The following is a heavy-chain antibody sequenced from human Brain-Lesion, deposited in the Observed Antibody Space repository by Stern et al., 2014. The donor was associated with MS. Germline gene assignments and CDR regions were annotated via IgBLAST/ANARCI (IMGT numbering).Heavy chain of an antibody. Sequence: QVQLQESGPGLVKPSETLSLTCTVAGGSVSSTSYAWAWIRQPPGKGLEWIGTIYYSGNTHYSPSLKSRLTISLDTSQNQVSLPLRSVTAADTAVYYCAGEEDIRYCSGGSCTGNWFDPWGQGTLVTVSS. J-gene: IGHJ5*02. CDR3: AGEEDIRYCSGGSCTGNWFDP. CDR2: IYYSGNT. V-gene: IGHV4-39*01. D-gene: IGHD2-15*01. CDR1: GGSVSSTSYA.